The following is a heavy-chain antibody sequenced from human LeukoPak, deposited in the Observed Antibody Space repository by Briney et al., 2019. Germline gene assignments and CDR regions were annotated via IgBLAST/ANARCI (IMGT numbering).Heavy chain of an antibody. V-gene: IGHV3-30*03. J-gene: IGHJ5*02. D-gene: IGHD3-3*02. CDR1: GFTFSSYG. CDR2: ISYDGSNK. CDR3: ARDQPGTYTVSIT. Sequence: GRSLRLSCAASGFTFSSYGMHWVRQAPGKGLEWVAVISYDGSNKGYADSVKGRFTLSRDNSKNTLYLQMNSLRAEDTAVYYCARDQPGTYTVSITWGQGTLVTVSS.